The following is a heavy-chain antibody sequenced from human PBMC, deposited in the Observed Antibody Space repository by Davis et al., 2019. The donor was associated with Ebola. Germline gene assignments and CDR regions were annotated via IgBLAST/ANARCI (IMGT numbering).Heavy chain of an antibody. CDR3: AKGSSSSRPYYFDS. D-gene: IGHD6-6*01. Sequence: PGGSLRLSCEASGFTFTNYAMVWVRQTPGKGLEWISGITASGGDTYHADSVKGRFTISRDNSKNTLYLQMGSLRAEDTAVYFCAKGSSSSRPYYFDSWGQGTLVTVSS. CDR1: GFTFTNYA. V-gene: IGHV3-23*01. CDR2: ITASGGDT. J-gene: IGHJ4*02.